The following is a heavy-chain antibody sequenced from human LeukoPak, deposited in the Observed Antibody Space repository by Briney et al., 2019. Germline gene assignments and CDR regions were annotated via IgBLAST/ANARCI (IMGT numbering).Heavy chain of an antibody. Sequence: PGGSLRLSCAASGFTFSSYGMHWVRQAPGKGLEWLAVISYDGSNKYYADSVKGRFTISRDNSKNTLYLQMNSLRAEDTAVYYCAKVVMDYYDSSGYLSPHHYFDYWGQGTLVTVSS. V-gene: IGHV3-30*18. CDR1: GFTFSSYG. CDR3: AKVVMDYYDSSGYLSPHHYFDY. J-gene: IGHJ4*02. D-gene: IGHD3-22*01. CDR2: ISYDGSNK.